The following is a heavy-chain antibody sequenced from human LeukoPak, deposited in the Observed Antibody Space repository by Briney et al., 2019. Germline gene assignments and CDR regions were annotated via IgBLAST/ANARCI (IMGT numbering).Heavy chain of an antibody. Sequence: GGSLRLSCAASGFTFSSYGMHWVRQAPGKGLEWVAIISYDESNKYYADSVKGRFTISRDNSKNTLFLQMTSLRGEDTGVYYCVKHPGDFTGIVNYYYMDLWGKGTPVTVSS. V-gene: IGHV3-30*18. CDR1: GFTFSSYG. CDR2: ISYDESNK. J-gene: IGHJ6*03. CDR3: VKHPGDFTGIVNYYYMDL. D-gene: IGHD1-26*01.